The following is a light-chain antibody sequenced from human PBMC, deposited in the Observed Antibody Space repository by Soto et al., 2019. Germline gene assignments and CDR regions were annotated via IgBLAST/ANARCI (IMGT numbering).Light chain of an antibody. Sequence: QSALTQSPSVSGAPGQRVTISCTGSSSNIGAGYDVHWYQQLPGTAPKLLIFANINRPSGVPDRFSGSKSGTSASLAVTGLRAEDEADYYCQSYDSSLSGYVFGTGTKVTVL. CDR2: ANI. CDR1: SSNIGAGYD. V-gene: IGLV1-40*01. J-gene: IGLJ1*01. CDR3: QSYDSSLSGYV.